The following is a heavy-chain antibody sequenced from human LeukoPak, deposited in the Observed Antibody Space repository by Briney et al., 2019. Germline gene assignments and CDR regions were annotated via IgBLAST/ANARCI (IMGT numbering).Heavy chain of an antibody. J-gene: IGHJ4*02. CDR3: AKGTGRYWTFFDY. V-gene: IGHV3-9*01. CDR1: GFTFDDYA. D-gene: IGHD1-26*01. CDR2: ISWNSGSI. Sequence: GGSLGLSCAASGFTFDDYAIHWVRQGPGKGLEWVSGISWNSGSIDYAESVKGRFTISRDNAKNSLYLQMNSLRPEDTALYYCAKGTGRYWTFFDYWGRGTLVTVST.